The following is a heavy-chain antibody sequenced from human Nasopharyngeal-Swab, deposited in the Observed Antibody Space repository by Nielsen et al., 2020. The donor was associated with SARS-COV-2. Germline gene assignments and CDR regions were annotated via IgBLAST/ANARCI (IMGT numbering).Heavy chain of an antibody. CDR3: ARGSRTTPYLHGMDV. CDR2: SRDKAESYST. CDR1: GFTFSDHY. V-gene: IGHV3-72*01. J-gene: IGHJ6*02. D-gene: IGHD6-13*01. Sequence: GESLKISCAASGFTFSDHYMDWVRQAPGKGLEWVGRSRDKAESYSTEYAASVKGRFTISRDDSKNSAYLQMNSLKIEDTAIYYCARGSRTTPYLHGMDVWGPGTTVTVSS.